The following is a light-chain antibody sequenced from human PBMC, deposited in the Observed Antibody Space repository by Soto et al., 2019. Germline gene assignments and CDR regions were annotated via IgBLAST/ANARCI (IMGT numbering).Light chain of an antibody. V-gene: IGKV1-39*01. CDR1: QNIYSY. Sequence: DIQMTQSPSSLSASLGDRVTITCRASQNIYSYVNGYPKHTGTDQRLQSDEATNLQSGVPPRCSGIGSGTDFTLTISSLQPEDFATYFCQQANSFPITFGQGTRLEIK. CDR2: EAT. J-gene: IGKJ5*01. CDR3: QQANSFPIT.